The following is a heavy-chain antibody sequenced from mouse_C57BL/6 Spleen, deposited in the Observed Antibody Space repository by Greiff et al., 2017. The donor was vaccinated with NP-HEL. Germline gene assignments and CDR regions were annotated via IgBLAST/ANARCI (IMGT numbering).Heavy chain of an antibody. CDR3: ARSQDYYGSSYDWYFDV. CDR2: IYPRSGNT. J-gene: IGHJ1*03. CDR1: GYIFTSYG. D-gene: IGHD1-1*01. Sequence: VQLQQSGAELARPGASVKLSCKASGYIFTSYGISWVKQRTGQGLEWIGEIYPRSGNTYYNEKFKGKATLTADKSSSTAYMELRSLTSEDSAVYFCARSQDYYGSSYDWYFDVWGTGTTVTVSS. V-gene: IGHV1-81*01.